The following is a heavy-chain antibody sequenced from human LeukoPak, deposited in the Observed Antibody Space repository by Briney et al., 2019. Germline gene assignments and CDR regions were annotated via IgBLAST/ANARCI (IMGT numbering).Heavy chain of an antibody. Sequence: GESLKVSCKGSGYSFSSYWIAWVRQMPGKGLEWMGIIYPGDSDTRYSPSFQGQVTFSADKSISSTSLQWNSLKASDTAMYYCARQYCSGGSCYSDYWGQGTLVTVSS. D-gene: IGHD2-15*01. CDR2: IYPGDSDT. J-gene: IGHJ4*02. CDR3: ARQYCSGGSCYSDY. V-gene: IGHV5-51*01. CDR1: GYSFSSYW.